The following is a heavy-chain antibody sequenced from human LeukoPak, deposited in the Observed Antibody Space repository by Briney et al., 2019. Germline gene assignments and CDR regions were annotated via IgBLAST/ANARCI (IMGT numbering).Heavy chain of an antibody. CDR3: AREGYSYGYGGFDY. J-gene: IGHJ4*02. V-gene: IGHV4-59*01. CDR2: SYYSGST. CDR1: GFTFSSDW. D-gene: IGHD5-18*01. Sequence: GSLRLSCAASGFTFSSDWMSCVRQAPGEGLEWSGYSYYSGSTNYNPSLKSRVTISVDTSKNQYSLKLSSVTAADTAVYYCAREGYSYGYGGFDYWGQGTLVTVSS.